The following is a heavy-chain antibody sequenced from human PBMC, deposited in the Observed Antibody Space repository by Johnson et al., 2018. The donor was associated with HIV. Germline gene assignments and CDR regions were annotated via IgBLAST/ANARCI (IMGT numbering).Heavy chain of an antibody. Sequence: QVQLVESGGGVVQPGGSLRLSCAASGFTFSSYGMHWVRQAPGKGLEWVAFIRYDGSNKYYADSVKGRFTISRDNSKNTLYLQMNSLRAEDTAVYYCGRASNSCYDQAFDIWGQGTMVTVSS. CDR1: GFTFSSYG. J-gene: IGHJ3*02. D-gene: IGHD5-12*01. CDR3: GRASNSCYDQAFDI. V-gene: IGHV3-30*02. CDR2: IRYDGSNK.